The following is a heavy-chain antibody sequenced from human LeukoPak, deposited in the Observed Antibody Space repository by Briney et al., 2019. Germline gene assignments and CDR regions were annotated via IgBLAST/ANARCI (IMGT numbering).Heavy chain of an antibody. CDR3: ARHHPTGTSPNFDY. J-gene: IGHJ4*02. Sequence: ASVNVSCKASGYTFTRYGISGVGQAPGQGLEWMGWISAYNGNTNYAQKLQGSVTMTTDTSTSTAYMELRSLRSDDTAVYYCARHHPTGTSPNFDYWGQGTLVTVSS. CDR2: ISAYNGNT. CDR1: GYTFTRYG. V-gene: IGHV1-18*01. D-gene: IGHD1-1*01.